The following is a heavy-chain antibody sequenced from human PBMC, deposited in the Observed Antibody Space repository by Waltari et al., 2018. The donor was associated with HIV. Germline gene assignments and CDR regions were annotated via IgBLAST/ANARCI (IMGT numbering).Heavy chain of an antibody. J-gene: IGHJ6*02. V-gene: IGHV4-59*01. CDR1: GGAISSYY. D-gene: IGHD2-8*01. Sequence: QVQLQESGPGLVKPSETLSLTCTVPGGAISSYYWTWIRQPPGKVLEWIGYIYYSGCSNYIPSTMMRVTIVVDTSKNRFSLKLSSVTAADTAVYYCARELNEGQINYGMDVWGQGTTVTVSS. CDR2: IYYSGCS. CDR3: ARELNEGQINYGMDV.